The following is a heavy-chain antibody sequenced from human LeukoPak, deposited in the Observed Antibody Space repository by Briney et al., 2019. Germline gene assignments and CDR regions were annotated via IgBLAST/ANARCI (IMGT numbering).Heavy chain of an antibody. V-gene: IGHV4-59*01. D-gene: IGHD5-12*01. Sequence: PSETLSLTCTVSGGSISSYYWSWIRQPPGKGLEWIGYIYYSGSTNYNPSLKSRVTISVDTSKNQFSLKLSSVTAADTAVYYCARDRSGYDLGWFDPWGQGTLVTVSS. CDR1: GGSISSYY. J-gene: IGHJ5*02. CDR2: IYYSGST. CDR3: ARDRSGYDLGWFDP.